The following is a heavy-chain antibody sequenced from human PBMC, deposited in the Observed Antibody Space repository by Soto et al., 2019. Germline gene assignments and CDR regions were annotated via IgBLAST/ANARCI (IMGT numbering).Heavy chain of an antibody. CDR3: APRGVQLRDY. J-gene: IGHJ4*02. V-gene: IGHV3-23*01. CDR1: GFTFSSYA. Sequence: TVGSLRLSCAASGFTFSSYAMSWVRQAPGKGLEWVSAISGSGGSTYYADSVKGRFTISRDNSKNTLYLQMNSLRAEDTAVYYCAPRGVQLRDYWGQGTLVTVSS. CDR2: ISGSGGST. D-gene: IGHD5-18*01.